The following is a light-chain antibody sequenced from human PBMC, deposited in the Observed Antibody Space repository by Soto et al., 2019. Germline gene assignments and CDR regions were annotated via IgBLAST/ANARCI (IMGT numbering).Light chain of an antibody. CDR2: AAS. Sequence: DIQMAQSPSSLSASVGDRVTITSRASQSISSYLNWYQQKPGKAPKLLIYAASSLQSGVPSRFSGSGSGTDYTLTVSSLQREDFATYYCQQSYTTPPAFGQGTKVEIK. CDR1: QSISSY. V-gene: IGKV1-39*01. CDR3: QQSYTTPPA. J-gene: IGKJ1*01.